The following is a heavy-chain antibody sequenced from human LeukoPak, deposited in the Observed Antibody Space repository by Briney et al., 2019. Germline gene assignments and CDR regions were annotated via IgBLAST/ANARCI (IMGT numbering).Heavy chain of an antibody. CDR1: GGTFSSYA. J-gene: IGHJ1*01. CDR2: IIPIFGTA. D-gene: IGHD3-22*01. Sequence: GASVKVSCKASGGTFSSYAISWVRQAPGQGLEWMGGIIPIFGTANYAQKFQGRVTITTDESTSTAYMELSSLRSEDTAVYYCARDPYYYDSSGYYFPPYSLQHWGQGTLVTASS. V-gene: IGHV1-69*05. CDR3: ARDPYYYDSSGYYFPPYSLQH.